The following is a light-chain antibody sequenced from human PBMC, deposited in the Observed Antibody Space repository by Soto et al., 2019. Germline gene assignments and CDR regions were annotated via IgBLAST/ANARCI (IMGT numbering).Light chain of an antibody. Sequence: DIQMTQSPSSLSASVGDRVTITCRASQSISTFLNWYHQKPGKAPELLIYGASTLQSGVPSRFSGTGSGTDFTLTIRSLQPEDFATYLFQQSYTTPFTFGPGTKVDIK. CDR1: QSISTF. V-gene: IGKV1-39*01. J-gene: IGKJ3*01. CDR3: QQSYTTPFT. CDR2: GAS.